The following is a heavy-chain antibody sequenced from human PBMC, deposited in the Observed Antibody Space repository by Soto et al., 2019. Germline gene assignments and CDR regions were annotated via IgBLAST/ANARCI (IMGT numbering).Heavy chain of an antibody. CDR2: FDPEDGDT. J-gene: IGHJ4*02. D-gene: IGHD2-21*01. CDR1: GYTLTELS. Sequence: GASVKVSCKVSGYTLTELSMHWVRQAPGKGLEWMGGFDPEDGDTNYAQKFQGRVTMTTDTSTTTAYMELRSLRSDDTAVYFCARDRECCGNESPHTFAYWGQGTLVTVSS. CDR3: ARDRECCGNESPHTFAY. V-gene: IGHV1-24*01.